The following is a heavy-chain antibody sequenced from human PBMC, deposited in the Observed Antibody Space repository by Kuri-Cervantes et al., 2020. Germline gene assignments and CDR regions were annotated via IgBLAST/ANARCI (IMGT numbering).Heavy chain of an antibody. D-gene: IGHD2/OR15-2a*01. CDR3: ERGRIVPKPRGGNYYYMDV. V-gene: IGHV4-34*01. CDR1: GWPFSGYY. J-gene: IGHJ6*03. Sequence: GSLRLSCAVYGWPFSGYYWSWIRQPPGKGLEWIGEINHSGSTNYNPSLKRRVTISEDTSKSQFALKMSSVTAADTAVYYCERGRIVPKPRGGNYYYMDVWGKGTTVTVSS. CDR2: INHSGST.